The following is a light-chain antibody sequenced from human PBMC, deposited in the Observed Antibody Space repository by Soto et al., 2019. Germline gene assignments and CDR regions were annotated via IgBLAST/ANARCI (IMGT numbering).Light chain of an antibody. CDR1: SSDVGGYNY. Sequence: QSALTQPASVSGSPGQSITISCTGTSSDVGGYNYVSWYQQDPGKAPKPMIYDVNNRPSGVSNRFSGSKSGNTASLTISGLQAEDEAYYYCSSYTSSSTLAVFGGGTKVTVL. V-gene: IGLV2-14*01. J-gene: IGLJ2*01. CDR3: SSYTSSSTLAV. CDR2: DVN.